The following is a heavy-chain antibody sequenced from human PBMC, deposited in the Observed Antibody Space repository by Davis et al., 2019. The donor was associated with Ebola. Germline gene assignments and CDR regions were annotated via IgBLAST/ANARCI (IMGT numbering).Heavy chain of an antibody. CDR2: INHSGRT. Sequence: MPSQTLSPTCPLYGVSFGGYYWNWIRQPPGKGLEWIGEINHSGRTNYNPSLKSRVTMSVDTSKNQFSLRVRSVTAADTAVYYCARGGGYGGYGMDVWGQGTTVTVSS. CDR1: GVSFGGYY. D-gene: IGHD6-25*01. CDR3: ARGGGYGGYGMDV. V-gene: IGHV4-34*01. J-gene: IGHJ6*02.